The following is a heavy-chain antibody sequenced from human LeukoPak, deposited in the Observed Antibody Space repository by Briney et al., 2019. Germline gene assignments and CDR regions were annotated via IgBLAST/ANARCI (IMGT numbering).Heavy chain of an antibody. CDR2: ISSSGSTI. Sequence: PGGSLRLSCAASGFTFSDYYMSWIRQAPGKGLEWVSYISSSGSTIYYADSVKGRFTISRDNAKNSLYLQLNSLRAEDTAVYYCARAIRSYYYDSSGSPLDYWGQGTLVTVSS. CDR3: ARAIRSYYYDSSGSPLDY. V-gene: IGHV3-11*01. CDR1: GFTFSDYY. D-gene: IGHD3-22*01. J-gene: IGHJ4*02.